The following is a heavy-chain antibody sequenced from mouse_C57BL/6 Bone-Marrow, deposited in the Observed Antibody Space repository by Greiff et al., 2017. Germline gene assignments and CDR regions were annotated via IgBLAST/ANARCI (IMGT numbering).Heavy chain of an antibody. CDR2: IDPSDSYT. Sequence: QVQLQQPGAELVMPGASVKLSCKASGYTFTSYWMPWVKQRPGQGLEWIGEIDPSDSYTNYNQKFKGKSTLTVDKSSSTAYMQLSSLTSEDSAVYYCASQARSTFYFDYGGQGTTLTVSS. D-gene: IGHD2-1*01. CDR1: GYTFTSYW. CDR3: ASQARSTFYFDY. V-gene: IGHV1-69*01. J-gene: IGHJ2*01.